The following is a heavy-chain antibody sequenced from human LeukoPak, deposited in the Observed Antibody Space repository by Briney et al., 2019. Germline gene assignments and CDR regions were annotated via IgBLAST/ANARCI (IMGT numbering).Heavy chain of an antibody. V-gene: IGHV3-49*04. CDR2: IRRKAHDWTP. CDR3: TRARGYDNYLDY. D-gene: IGHD5-12*01. CDR1: GFIFGDYG. J-gene: IGHJ4*02. Sequence: GGSLRLSCTISGFIFGDYGFNWVRQAPGKGLEWVGFIRRKAHDWTPQYAASVQGRFTISRDDSKSVAYLQMNTLKTEDTGIYYCTRARGYDNYLDYWGQGTLVTVSS.